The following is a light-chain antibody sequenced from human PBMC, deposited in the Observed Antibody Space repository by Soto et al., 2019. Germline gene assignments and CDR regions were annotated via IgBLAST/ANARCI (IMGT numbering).Light chain of an antibody. CDR1: QSIGNW. CDR3: QQYNNYPWT. CDR2: RAS. Sequence: DIQMTQSPTTLSTSVGDRVTITCRASQSIGNWLAWYQHKAGKAPNLLIYRASSLHSGVPSRFSGSGSGTDFALTISSLQPDDFATYYCQQYNNYPWTFGQGTKVEI. V-gene: IGKV1-5*03. J-gene: IGKJ1*01.